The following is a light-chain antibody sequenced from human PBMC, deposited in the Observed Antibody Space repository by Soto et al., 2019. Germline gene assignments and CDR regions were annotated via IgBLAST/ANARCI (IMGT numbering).Light chain of an antibody. CDR3: HQYNFWPT. CDR2: DAS. CDR1: QSISSY. Sequence: EIVLTQSPATLSLSPGERATLSCRASQSISSYLAWYQQKPGQAPRLLIYDASNRATGIPARFSGAGSGTDFTLTINSLQSEDSAXYXCHQYNFWPTFGQGTKVDIK. V-gene: IGKV3-11*01. J-gene: IGKJ1*01.